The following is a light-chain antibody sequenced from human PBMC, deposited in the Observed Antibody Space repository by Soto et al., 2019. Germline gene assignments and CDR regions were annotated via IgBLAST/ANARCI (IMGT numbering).Light chain of an antibody. CDR2: DAS. CDR3: QQYDNLPFT. V-gene: IGKV1-33*01. J-gene: IGKJ3*01. Sequence: DIQMTQSPSSLSASVGDRVTITCQASQDISNYLNWYQQKPGKAPKLLIYDASNLETGGPSMFSGSGAGTDFTFTISSLQPEDIATYYCQQYDNLPFTFGPGTKVDIK. CDR1: QDISNY.